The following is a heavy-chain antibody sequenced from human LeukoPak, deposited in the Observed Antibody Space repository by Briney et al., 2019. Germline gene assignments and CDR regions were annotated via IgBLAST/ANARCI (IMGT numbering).Heavy chain of an antibody. Sequence: SVKVSCKASGGTFSSYAISWVRQAPGQGLEWMGRIIPIFGTANYAQKFQGRVTITTDGSTSTAYMELSSLRSEDTAVYYCARGFTTTKKQNAFDIWGQGTMVTVSS. V-gene: IGHV1-69*05. CDR2: IIPIFGTA. CDR3: ARGFTTTKKQNAFDI. CDR1: GGTFSSYA. J-gene: IGHJ3*02. D-gene: IGHD3-22*01.